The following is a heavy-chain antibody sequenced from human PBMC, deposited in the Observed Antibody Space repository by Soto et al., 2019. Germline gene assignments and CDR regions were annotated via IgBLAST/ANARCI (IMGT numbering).Heavy chain of an antibody. J-gene: IGHJ3*02. D-gene: IGHD6-19*01. CDR1: CYTLTRYC. Sequence: GASVKVSCKASCYTLTRYCISWVRQAPAQVLEWMGWISAYNGNTNYAQKLQGRVTMTTDTSTSTAYMELRSLRSDDTAVYYCARESGSGWYHDAFDIWGQGTMVTVSS. V-gene: IGHV1-18*01. CDR2: ISAYNGNT. CDR3: ARESGSGWYHDAFDI.